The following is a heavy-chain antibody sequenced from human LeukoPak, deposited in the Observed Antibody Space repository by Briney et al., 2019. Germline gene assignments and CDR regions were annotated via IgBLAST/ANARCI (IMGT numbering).Heavy chain of an antibody. CDR2: IIPILGKA. CDR3: ASSIAVADDAY. D-gene: IGHD6-19*01. J-gene: IGHJ4*02. Sequence: ASVKVSCKASGGTFSSYAISWVRQAPGQGLEWMGRIIPILGKANYAQKFQGRVTITADKSTSTAYMELSSLRSEDTAVYYCASSIAVADDAYWGQGTLVTVSS. CDR1: GGTFSSYA. V-gene: IGHV1-69*04.